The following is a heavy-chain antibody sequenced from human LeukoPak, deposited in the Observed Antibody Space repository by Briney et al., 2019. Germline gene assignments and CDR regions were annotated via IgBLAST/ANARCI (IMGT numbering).Heavy chain of an antibody. J-gene: IGHJ4*02. CDR2: INYGGTT. D-gene: IGHD3-10*01. V-gene: IGHV4-39*01. Sequence: PSETLSLTCTVSGGSISSNNYYWSWIRQPPGREMEWIASINYGGTTYYNPSLKSRVTISVDTSKNQFSLGLSSVTAADTALYLCARYVVSGAGKYYFDYWGQGSLVTVSS. CDR3: ARYVVSGAGKYYFDY. CDR1: GGSISSNNYY.